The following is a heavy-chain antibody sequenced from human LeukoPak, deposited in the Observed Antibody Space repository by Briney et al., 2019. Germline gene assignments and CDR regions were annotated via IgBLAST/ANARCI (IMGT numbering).Heavy chain of an antibody. CDR2: IYYSGST. D-gene: IGHD3-3*01. J-gene: IGHJ4*02. Sequence: SETLSLTCTVSGGSISSSSYYWGWIRQPPGKGLEWIGSIYYSGSTYYNPSLKSRVTISVDTSKNQFSLKLSSVTAADTAVYYCARQRSTLYDFWSGYDVLAQHDGYWGQGTLVTVSS. V-gene: IGHV4-39*01. CDR1: GGSISSSSYY. CDR3: ARQRSTLYDFWSGYDVLAQHDGY.